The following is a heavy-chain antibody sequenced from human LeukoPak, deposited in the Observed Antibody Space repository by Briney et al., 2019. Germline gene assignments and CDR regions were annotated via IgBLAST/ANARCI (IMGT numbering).Heavy chain of an antibody. Sequence: NPSETLSLTCTVSGGSISSYYWSWIRQPAGKGLEWIGRIYTSGSTNYNPSLKSRVTMSVDTSKNQFSLKLNSVTAADTAVYYCARDSYYYDSSGYSSITPDSWGQGTLVTVSS. CDR3: ARDSYYYDSSGYSSITPDS. CDR1: GGSISSYY. J-gene: IGHJ5*01. CDR2: IYTSGST. V-gene: IGHV4-4*07. D-gene: IGHD3-22*01.